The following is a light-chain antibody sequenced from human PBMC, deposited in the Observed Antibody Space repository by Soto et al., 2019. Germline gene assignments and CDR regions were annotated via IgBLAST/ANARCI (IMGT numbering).Light chain of an antibody. CDR2: GAS. CDR1: QSVYVN. V-gene: IGKV3D-15*01. CDR3: QQTYSALT. J-gene: IGKJ3*01. Sequence: ELVMTQSPATLSVXPXEXXTXXCRASQSVYVNVAWYQQKPGQPPRLLIYGASSRATGIPDRFSGSGSGTDFTLTISRLEPEDFATYYCQQTYSALTFGPGTKVDIK.